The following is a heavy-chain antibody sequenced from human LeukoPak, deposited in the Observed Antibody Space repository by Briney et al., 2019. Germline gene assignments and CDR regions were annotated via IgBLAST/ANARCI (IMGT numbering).Heavy chain of an antibody. CDR3: ARGRNDWSTYYYYMDV. D-gene: IGHD3-9*01. V-gene: IGHV1-18*04. J-gene: IGHJ6*03. CDR2: ISAYNGNT. CDR1: GYTFTSYY. Sequence: VASVKVSCKASGYTFTSYYMHWVRQAPGQGLEWMGWISAYNGNTNYAQKLQGRVAMTTDTSTSTAYMELRSLRSDDTAVYYCARGRNDWSTYYYYMDVWGKGTTVTVSS.